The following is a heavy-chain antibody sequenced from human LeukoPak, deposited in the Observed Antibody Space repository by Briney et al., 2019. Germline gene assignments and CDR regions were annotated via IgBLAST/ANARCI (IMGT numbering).Heavy chain of an antibody. CDR2: IYYTGRT. CDR3: AQSLGSSNWIGNWFDP. CDR1: GGSISSSSHS. V-gene: IGHV4-39*01. D-gene: IGHD6-13*01. J-gene: IGHJ5*02. Sequence: SETLSLTCTVSGGSISSSSHSWGWIRQPPGNGLEWTGSIYYTGRTYYNPSLKSRVTISVDTSKNQFSLKLSSVTAADTAVYYCAQSLGSSNWIGNWFDPWGQGTLVTVSS.